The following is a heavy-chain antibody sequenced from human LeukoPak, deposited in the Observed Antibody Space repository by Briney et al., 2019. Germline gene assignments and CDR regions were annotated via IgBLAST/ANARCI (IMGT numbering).Heavy chain of an antibody. CDR1: GFTFSSYA. V-gene: IGHV3-23*01. CDR2: ITGSGCST. J-gene: IGHJ4*02. Sequence: GGSLRLSCAASGFTFSSYAMSWVRQARGKGLEGVSAITGSGCSTYYADSVKGRFTISRDNSKNRLYLQMNSLRAEDTAVYYCAKCGGSGSYTVIGYFDYWGQGTLVTVS. D-gene: IGHD3-10*01. CDR3: AKCGGSGSYTVIGYFDY.